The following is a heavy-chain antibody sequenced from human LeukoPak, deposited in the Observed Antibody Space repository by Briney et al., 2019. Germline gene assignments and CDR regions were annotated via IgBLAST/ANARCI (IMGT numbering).Heavy chain of an antibody. D-gene: IGHD1-26*01. Sequence: SETLSLTCTVSGYSISSGYYWGWIRQPPGKGLEWIGSIYHSGSTYYNPSLKSRVTISVDTSKNQFSLKLSSVTAADTAVYYCARCGSYSDWFDPWGQGTLVTVSS. CDR1: GYSISSGYY. J-gene: IGHJ5*02. V-gene: IGHV4-38-2*02. CDR2: IYHSGST. CDR3: ARCGSYSDWFDP.